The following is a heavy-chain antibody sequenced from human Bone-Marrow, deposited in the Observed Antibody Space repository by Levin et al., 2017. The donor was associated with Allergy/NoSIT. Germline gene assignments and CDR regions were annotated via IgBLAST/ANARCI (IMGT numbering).Heavy chain of an antibody. D-gene: IGHD3-10*01. J-gene: IGHJ4*02. CDR1: GNTFPGFW. V-gene: IGHV5-51*01. Sequence: NLGESLKISCKGSGNTFPGFWIGWVRQMPGKGLEWMGIIYAGDSDTRYSPSFQGQVTISVDKSISTTYLQWGSLKASDTAIYYCARGRSSYYFFFDLWGQGTLVTVSS. CDR3: ARGRSSYYFFFDL. CDR2: IYAGDSDT.